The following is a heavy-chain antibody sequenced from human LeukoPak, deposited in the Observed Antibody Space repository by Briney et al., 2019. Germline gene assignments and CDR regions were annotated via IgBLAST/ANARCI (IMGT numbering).Heavy chain of an antibody. J-gene: IGHJ4*02. CDR1: GGSISSYY. D-gene: IGHD5-24*01. CDR2: IYYSGST. V-gene: IGHV4-59*12. CDR3: ARDGEMATMSYFDY. Sequence: NPSETLSLTCTVSGGSISSYYWSWIRQPPGKGLEWIGSIYYSGSTYYNPSLKSRVTISVDTSKNQFSLKLSSVTAADTAVYYCARDGEMATMSYFDYWGQGTLVTVSS.